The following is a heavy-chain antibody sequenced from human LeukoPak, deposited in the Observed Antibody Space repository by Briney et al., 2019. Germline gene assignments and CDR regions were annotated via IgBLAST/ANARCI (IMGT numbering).Heavy chain of an antibody. Sequence: GGSLRLSCAASGFTFDDYGMSWVRQAPGKGLEWVSGINWNGGSTGYADSVKGRFTISRDNAKNSLYLQMNSLRAEDTAFYYCARYIVSYPHDAFDIWGQGTMVTASS. CDR2: INWNGGST. V-gene: IGHV3-20*04. CDR3: ARYIVSYPHDAFDI. D-gene: IGHD1-26*01. CDR1: GFTFDDYG. J-gene: IGHJ3*02.